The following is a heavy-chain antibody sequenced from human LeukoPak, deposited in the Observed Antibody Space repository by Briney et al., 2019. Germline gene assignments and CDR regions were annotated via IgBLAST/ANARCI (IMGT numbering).Heavy chain of an antibody. CDR2: ISGSGHDI. CDR1: GFSFIDSY. Sequence: GGSLRLSCVVSGFSFIDSYMTWIRQTPGKGLESLAYISGSGHDIYYTDSVKGRFTISMDNAKDSLYLQMNGLRPEDTALYYCSTDPRLLIYWGHGTLVTVSS. CDR3: STDPRLLIY. D-gene: IGHD2-8*01. V-gene: IGHV3-11*01. J-gene: IGHJ4*01.